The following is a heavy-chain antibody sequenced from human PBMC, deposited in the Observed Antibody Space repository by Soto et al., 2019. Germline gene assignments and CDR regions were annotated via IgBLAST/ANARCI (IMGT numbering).Heavy chain of an antibody. CDR3: ARVGAYCVSTSCHDY. CDR1: GYTFTNYG. V-gene: IGHV1-18*01. CDR2: ISDYNGNT. Sequence: QVQLVQSGAEVKKPGASVKVSCKASGYTFTNYGISWVRQAPGQGLEWMGWISDYNGNTDYAQKLQGRVTMTTDTSTSTAYMGLRSLRSDDTAVYYCARVGAYCVSTSCHDYWGQGTLVTVSS. D-gene: IGHD2-2*01. J-gene: IGHJ4*02.